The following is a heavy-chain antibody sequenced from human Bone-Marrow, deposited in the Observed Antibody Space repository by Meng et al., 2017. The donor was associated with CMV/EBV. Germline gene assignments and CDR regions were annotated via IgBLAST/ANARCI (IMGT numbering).Heavy chain of an antibody. CDR2: INPNSGGT. CDR3: ARGRNPYANNAFDI. Sequence: ASVKVSCKASGYTFTGYYMHWVRQAPGQGLEWMGWINPNSGGTNYAQKFQGRVTMTRDTSISTAYMELSRLRSDDTALYYCARGRNPYANNAFDIWGQGTLATFSS. CDR1: GYTFTGYY. V-gene: IGHV1-2*02. D-gene: IGHD2-2*01. J-gene: IGHJ3*02.